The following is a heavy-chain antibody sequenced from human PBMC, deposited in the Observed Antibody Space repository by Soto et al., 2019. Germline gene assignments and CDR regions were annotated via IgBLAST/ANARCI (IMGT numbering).Heavy chain of an antibody. CDR2: FDPEDGET. D-gene: IGHD4-17*01. V-gene: IGHV1-24*01. CDR1: GYTLTELS. J-gene: IGHJ4*02. CDR3: ATPLGKDAVTLFDY. Sequence: GASVKVSCKVSGYTLTELSMHWVLQAPGEGLEWMGGFDPEDGETIYAQKFQGRVTMTEDTSTDTAYMELSSLRSEDTAVYYCATPLGKDAVTLFDYWGQGTLVTSPQ.